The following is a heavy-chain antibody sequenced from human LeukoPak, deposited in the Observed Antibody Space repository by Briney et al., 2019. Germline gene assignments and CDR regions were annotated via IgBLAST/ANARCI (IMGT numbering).Heavy chain of an antibody. J-gene: IGHJ4*02. CDR2: IWYDGSDK. CDR1: GFAFNTYG. Sequence: HPGRSLRLSCAASGFAFNTYGMHWVRQAPDKGLEWVAVIWYDGSDKYYADSVKGRFTIPRDNSKSTLYLQMNSLRAEDTAVYYCARDERACYFDYWGQGTLVTVSS. CDR3: ARDERACYFDY. V-gene: IGHV3-33*01.